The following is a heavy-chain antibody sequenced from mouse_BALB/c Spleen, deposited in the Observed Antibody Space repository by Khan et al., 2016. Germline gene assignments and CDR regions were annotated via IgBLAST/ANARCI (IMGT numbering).Heavy chain of an antibody. Sequence: QIQLVQSGPELKKPGETVKISCKASGYTFTNSGMNWVKQAPGKGLKWVGWINTYTGEPTYADDFKGRFAFSLESSASTAYLQINNLKNEDMTTXFCARGAMVTTGWYFDVWGAGTTVTVSS. CDR3: ARGAMVTTGWYFDV. J-gene: IGHJ1*01. D-gene: IGHD2-2*01. V-gene: IGHV9-1*02. CDR1: GYTFTNSG. CDR2: INTYTGEP.